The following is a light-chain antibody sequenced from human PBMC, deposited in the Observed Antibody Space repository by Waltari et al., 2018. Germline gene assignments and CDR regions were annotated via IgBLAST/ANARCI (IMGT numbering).Light chain of an antibody. V-gene: IGKV1-5*03. CDR2: KAS. Sequence: DIQMTQSPSTLSASVGDRVTITCRASQSIGTWLAWYQQKPGKAPQVLIYKASNLESGVPSRFSGSGAGTECTLTISSLQPDDFATYYCQQYNSYSGTFGQGTKVEIK. CDR1: QSIGTW. CDR3: QQYNSYSGT. J-gene: IGKJ1*01.